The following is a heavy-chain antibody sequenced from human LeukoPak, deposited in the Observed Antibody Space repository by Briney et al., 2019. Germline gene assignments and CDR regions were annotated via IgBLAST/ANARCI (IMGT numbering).Heavy chain of an antibody. J-gene: IGHJ5*02. CDR3: ARLRSHPFRSSGYYGDP. V-gene: IGHV4-38-2*02. D-gene: IGHD6-19*01. Sequence: PSETLSLTCTVSGYSISSGYYWGWIRQPPGKGLEWIGSIYHSGSTYYNPSLKSRVTISVDTSKNQFSLKLSSVTAADTAVYYCARLRSHPFRSSGYYGDPWGQGTLVTVSS. CDR2: IYHSGST. CDR1: GYSISSGYY.